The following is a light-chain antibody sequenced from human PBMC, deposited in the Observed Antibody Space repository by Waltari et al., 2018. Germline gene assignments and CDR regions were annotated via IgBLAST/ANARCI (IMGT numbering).Light chain of an antibody. CDR2: GAS. Sequence: IVLTQSPVTLSVAPGERAPPSCRTSQSVGRTSAWYQQKPVQTPRLLIYGASKRATGPPARFSGSRAGKDFSITISRLDPADFAVYYCQHYVRLPVAFGQGTTVEIK. J-gene: IGKJ1*01. CDR3: QHYVRLPVA. V-gene: IGKV3-20*01. CDR1: QSVGRTS.